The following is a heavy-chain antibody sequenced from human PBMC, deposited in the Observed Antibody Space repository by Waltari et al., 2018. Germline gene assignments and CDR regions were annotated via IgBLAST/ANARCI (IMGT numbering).Heavy chain of an antibody. CDR1: GYSISSGYY. CDR2: IYHSGST. CDR3: ARDIVVVPAGARDAFDI. V-gene: IGHV4-38-2*02. Sequence: QVQLQESGPGLVKPSETLSLTCTVSGYSISSGYYWGWSRQPPGKGLEWIGSIYHSGSTYYNPSLKSRVTISVDTSKNQFSLKLSSVTAADTAVYYCARDIVVVPAGARDAFDIWGQGTMVTVSS. J-gene: IGHJ3*02. D-gene: IGHD2-2*01.